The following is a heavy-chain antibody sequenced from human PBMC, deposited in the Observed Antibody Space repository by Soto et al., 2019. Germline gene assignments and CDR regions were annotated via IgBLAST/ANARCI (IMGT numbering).Heavy chain of an antibody. Sequence: EVQLLESGGGLVQPGGSLRLTCVAAGFFFSDYATSWVRQAPGKGLEWVSVVSRRGDSIHYADSVKGRFTISRDNSKSTLYLRETRLSAEDTAVYYCGYCDCSVGTCYYAYGDRGPLVTFSS. D-gene: IGHD2-15*01. J-gene: IGHJ4*02. CDR1: GFFFSDYA. CDR3: GYCDCSVGTCYYAY. V-gene: IGHV3-23*01. CDR2: VSRRGDSI.